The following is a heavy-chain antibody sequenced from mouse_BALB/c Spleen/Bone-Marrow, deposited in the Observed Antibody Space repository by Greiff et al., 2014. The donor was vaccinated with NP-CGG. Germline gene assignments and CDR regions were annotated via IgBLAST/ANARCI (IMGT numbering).Heavy chain of an antibody. V-gene: IGHV5-6-3*01. J-gene: IGHJ4*01. CDR3: AREDYYYAMDY. Sequence: EVQLVESGGGLVQPGGSLKLSCAASGFTFSSYGMPWVRQTPDKRLELVATINSNGGSTYYPDSVKGRFTISRDNAKNTLYLQMSSLKSEDTAMYYCAREDYYYAMDYWGQGTSVTVSS. CDR2: INSNGGST. CDR1: GFTFSSYG.